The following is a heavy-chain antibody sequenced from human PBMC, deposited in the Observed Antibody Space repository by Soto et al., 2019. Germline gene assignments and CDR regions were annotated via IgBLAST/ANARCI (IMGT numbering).Heavy chain of an antibody. D-gene: IGHD6-13*01. V-gene: IGHV3-21*01. CDR1: GFTFSSYS. CDR3: ARVSKQHLRYYYYMDV. Sequence: GGSLRLSCAAFGFTFSSYSMNWVRQAPGKGLEWVSSISSSSSYIYYADSVKGRFTISRDNAKNSLYLQMNSLRAEDTAVYYCARVSKQHLRYYYYMDVWGKGTTVTVSS. CDR2: ISSSSSYI. J-gene: IGHJ6*03.